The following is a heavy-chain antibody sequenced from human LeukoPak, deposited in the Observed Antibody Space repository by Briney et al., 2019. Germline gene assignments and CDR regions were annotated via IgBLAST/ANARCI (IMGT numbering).Heavy chain of an antibody. CDR3: ARQHRHGYDFWSGYYEGGHYYYYMDV. Sequence: PGGSLRLSCAASGFTFDDYGMSWVRHAPGKGLEWVSGINWNGGSTGYADSVKGRFTISRDNAKNSLYLQMNSLRAEDTAVYYCARQHRHGYDFWSGYYEGGHYYYYMDVWGKGTTVTVSS. CDR1: GFTFDDYG. J-gene: IGHJ6*03. V-gene: IGHV3-20*04. CDR2: INWNGGST. D-gene: IGHD3-3*01.